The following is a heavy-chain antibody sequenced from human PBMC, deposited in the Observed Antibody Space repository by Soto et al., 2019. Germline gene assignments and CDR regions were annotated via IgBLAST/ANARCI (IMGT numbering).Heavy chain of an antibody. V-gene: IGHV3-23*01. J-gene: IGHJ4*02. CDR1: GFIFRIYD. Sequence: PGGSLRLSCATSGFIFRIYDMSWVRQAPGKGLEWVSGISPTGGTRYYADSVKGRFTTSRDNSGHTLFLKMNSLRVEDTAVYYCARDYYCSGYISGYWGQGTLVTVSS. CDR2: ISPTGGTR. D-gene: IGHD2-15*01. CDR3: ARDYYCSGYISGY.